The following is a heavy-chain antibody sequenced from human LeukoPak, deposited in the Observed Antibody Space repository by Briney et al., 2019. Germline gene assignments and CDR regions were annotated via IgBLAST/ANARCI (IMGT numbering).Heavy chain of an antibody. J-gene: IGHJ6*02. V-gene: IGHV3-30*14. CDR2: ISYNGSTQ. CDR1: GFTFSIYA. CDR3: ARDGGSSTKEPTGGYYYYGMDV. Sequence: GRSLRLSCAASGFTFSIYAMHWVRQAPGKGLEWVSSISYNGSTQYYADSVKGRFTISRDNSKNTLSLQLNSLRAEDTAVYYCARDGGSSTKEPTGGYYYYGMDVWGQGTTVTVFS. D-gene: IGHD1-1*01.